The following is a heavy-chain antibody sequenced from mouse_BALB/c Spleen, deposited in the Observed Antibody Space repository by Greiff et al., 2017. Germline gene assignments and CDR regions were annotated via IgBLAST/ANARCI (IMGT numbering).Heavy chain of an antibody. V-gene: IGHV5-17*02. Sequence: EVKLMESGGDLVKPGGSLKLSCAASGFTFSSFGLHWVRQGPEKGLEWVAYISSGSSTIYYADTVKGRFTISRDNPKNTLFLQMTSLRSEDTAMYYCARGGDYYGTSGYAMDYWGQGTSVTVSS. J-gene: IGHJ4*01. CDR1: GFTFSSFG. CDR2: ISSGSSTI. CDR3: ARGGDYYGTSGYAMDY. D-gene: IGHD1-1*01.